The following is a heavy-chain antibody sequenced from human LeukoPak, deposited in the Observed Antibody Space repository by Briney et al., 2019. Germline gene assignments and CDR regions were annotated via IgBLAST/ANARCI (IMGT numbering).Heavy chain of an antibody. CDR2: TYYRSKWFF. V-gene: IGHV6-1*01. D-gene: IGHD7-27*01. CDR3: ARDLRTYMGINWFDP. J-gene: IGHJ5*02. CDR1: GDSVSRDGAA. Sequence: QTLSLTCAISGDSVSRDGAAWNWIRQSPSRGLEWLGRTYYRSKWFFDYAVSIKGRITITPDTSKNHFTLHLSSVTPEDTAIYFCARDLRTYMGINWFDPWGQGTLVTVSS.